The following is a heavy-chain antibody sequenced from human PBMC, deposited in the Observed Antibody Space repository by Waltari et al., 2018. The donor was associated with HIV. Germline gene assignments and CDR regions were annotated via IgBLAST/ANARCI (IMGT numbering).Heavy chain of an antibody. CDR1: GGSINNYY. Sequence: QVQLQESGPGLVKPSETLSLTCTVSGGSINNYYWTWIRQTPEKGLEWIGHIFSSGTTKYNPSLKSRVTLSLDTSKKRFSLKVKSVIAADTAIYFCARVLGGPIDYDAFDVWGQGALVTVSS. J-gene: IGHJ3*01. CDR3: ARVLGGPIDYDAFDV. D-gene: IGHD3-16*02. CDR2: IFSSGTT. V-gene: IGHV4-59*01.